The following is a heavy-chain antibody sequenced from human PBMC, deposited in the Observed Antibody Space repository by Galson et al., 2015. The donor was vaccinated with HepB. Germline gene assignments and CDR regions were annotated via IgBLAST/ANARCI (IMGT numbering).Heavy chain of an antibody. CDR3: ATDSSGYYYFDY. CDR1: GYTFSSYG. J-gene: IGHJ4*02. CDR2: ISGYSGDT. V-gene: IGHV1-18*01. D-gene: IGHD3-22*01. Sequence: SVKVSCKASGYTFSSYGISWVRQAPGQGPEWMGWISGYSGDTNYAQNFQGRVTMTTDTSTSKAYMELRSLRSDDTAVYYCATDSSGYYYFDYWGQGTLVIVSS.